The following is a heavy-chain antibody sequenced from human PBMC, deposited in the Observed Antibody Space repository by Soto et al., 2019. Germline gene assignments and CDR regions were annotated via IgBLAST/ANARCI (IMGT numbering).Heavy chain of an antibody. CDR1: GYTLTELS. Sequence: GASVKVSCTVSGYTLTELSMHWVRQAPGKGLEWMGGFDPEDGETIYAQKFQGRVTMTEDTSTDTAYMELSSLRSEDTAVYYCATVVVAAIYYYYGMDVWGQGTTVTVSS. CDR2: FDPEDGET. CDR3: ATVVVAAIYYYYGMDV. D-gene: IGHD2-15*01. V-gene: IGHV1-24*01. J-gene: IGHJ6*02.